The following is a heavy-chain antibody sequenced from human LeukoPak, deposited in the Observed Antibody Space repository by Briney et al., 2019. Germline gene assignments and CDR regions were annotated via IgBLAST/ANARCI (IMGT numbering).Heavy chain of an antibody. CDR1: GYSFTNYW. CDR3: ARPNRGAPFDY. V-gene: IGHV5-51*01. Sequence: GESLKISCAGSGYSFTNYWIGWVRQMPGKGLEWMGIIYPGDSDTKYSPSFQGQVTISADKSISTAYLQWSSLKPSDTAIYYCARPNRGAPFDYWGQGTLVTVSS. CDR2: IYPGDSDT. D-gene: IGHD1-14*01. J-gene: IGHJ4*02.